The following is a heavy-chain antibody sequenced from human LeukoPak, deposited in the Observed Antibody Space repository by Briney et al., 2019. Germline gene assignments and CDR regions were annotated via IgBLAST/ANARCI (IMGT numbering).Heavy chain of an antibody. CDR3: AKDYYDYVWGSYPFDY. D-gene: IGHD3-16*02. CDR2: ISYDGSNK. CDR1: GFTFSSYG. V-gene: IGHV3-30*18. J-gene: IGHJ4*02. Sequence: PGRSLRLSCAASGFTFSSYGMHWVRQAPGKGLEWVAVISYDGSNKYYAHSVKGRFTISRDNSKNTLYLQVNSLRAEDTAVYYCAKDYYDYVWGSYPFDYWGQGTLVTVSS.